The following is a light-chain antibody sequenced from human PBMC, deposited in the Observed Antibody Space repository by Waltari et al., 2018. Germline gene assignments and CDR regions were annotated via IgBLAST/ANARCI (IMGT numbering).Light chain of an antibody. J-gene: IGLJ3*02. CDR1: PGSLSTTYY. CDR3: VLSMGSGIWV. Sequence: QTVVTQEPSLSVSPGGNVTLTCGLSPGSLSTTYYLSWYQQAPGRAPRTLIFDTNTRSSGVPDRFSGSILDNKAALTITGAQADDESDYYCVLSMGSGIWVFGGGTKLTVL. V-gene: IGLV8-61*01. CDR2: DTN.